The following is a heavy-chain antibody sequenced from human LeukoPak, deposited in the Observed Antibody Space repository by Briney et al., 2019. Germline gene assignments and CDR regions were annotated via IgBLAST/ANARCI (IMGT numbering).Heavy chain of an antibody. CDR2: IYYSGST. V-gene: IGHV4-61*01. D-gene: IGHD3-10*01. CDR3: ARDSPGVYYYYYGMDV. J-gene: IGHJ6*02. Sequence: PSETLSLTCTVSGGSVSSGSYYWSWIRQPPGKGLEWIGYIYYSGSTNYNPSLKSRVTISVDTSKNQFSLKLSSVTAADTAVYYCARDSPGVYYYYYGMDVWGQGTTVTVSS. CDR1: GGSVSSGSYY.